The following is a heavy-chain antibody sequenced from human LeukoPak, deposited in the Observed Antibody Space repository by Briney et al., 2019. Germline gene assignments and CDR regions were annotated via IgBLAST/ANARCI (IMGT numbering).Heavy chain of an antibody. CDR2: ICAYNGNT. CDR3: SRFDYDFWSGYPNWFDP. D-gene: IGHD3-3*01. CDR1: GYTFTSYG. Sequence: ASVKVSCKASGYTFTSYGISWVRQAPGQGLEWMGWICAYNGNTNYAQKLQGRVTMTTDTSTSTAYMELRSLRSDDTAVYYCSRFDYDFWSGYPNWFDPWGQGTLVTVSS. V-gene: IGHV1-18*01. J-gene: IGHJ5*02.